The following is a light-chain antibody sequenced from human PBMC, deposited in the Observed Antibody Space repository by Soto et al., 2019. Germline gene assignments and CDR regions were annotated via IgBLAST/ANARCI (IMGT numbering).Light chain of an antibody. CDR2: EVS. CDR1: SSDAGGYNY. V-gene: IGLV2-14*01. Sequence: QSALTQPASVSGSPGQSITISCTGSSSDAGGYNYVSWYQQHPGKAPKIMIYEVSNRPSGVSNRFSGSKSGNTASLTISGLQAEDEADYYCSSHTNSNTRIFGGGTQLTVL. CDR3: SSHTNSNTRI. J-gene: IGLJ2*01.